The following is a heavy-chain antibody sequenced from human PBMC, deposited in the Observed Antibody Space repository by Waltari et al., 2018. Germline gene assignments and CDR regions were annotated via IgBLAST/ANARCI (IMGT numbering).Heavy chain of an antibody. CDR1: GFTFSSYG. J-gene: IGHJ4*02. V-gene: IGHV7-4-1*02. CDR2: INTNTGNP. CDR3: ASGVGRYSSSWYHFDY. Sequence: QVQLVESGGGVVQPGGSLRLSCAASGFTFSSYGMHWVRQAPGQGLEWMGWINTNTGNPTYAQGFTGRFVFSLDTSVSTAYLQISSLKAEDTAVYYCASGVGRYSSSWYHFDYWGQGTLVTVSS. D-gene: IGHD6-13*01.